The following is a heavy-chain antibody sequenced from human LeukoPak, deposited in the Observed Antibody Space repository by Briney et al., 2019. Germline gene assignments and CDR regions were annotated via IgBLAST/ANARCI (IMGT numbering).Heavy chain of an antibody. CDR2: INPQTGAT. CDR1: GYSFTGFY. J-gene: IGHJ4*02. D-gene: IGHD3-22*01. CDR3: ARGGDDSGLYFAY. Sequence: ASVKVSCKASGYSFTGFYIHRVRQAPGQGLGWVAWINPQTGATNYAQKFKGRITTTRDLSITTAYMEVTTLRSDDTAVYYCARGGDDSGLYFAYWGQGTLVTVSS. V-gene: IGHV1-2*02.